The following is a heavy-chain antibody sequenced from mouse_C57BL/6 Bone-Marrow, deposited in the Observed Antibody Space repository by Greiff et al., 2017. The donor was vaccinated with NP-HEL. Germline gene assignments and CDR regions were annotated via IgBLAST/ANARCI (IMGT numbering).Heavy chain of an antibody. CDR3: ARDSSGYETWFAY. CDR1: GYTFTSYW. CDR2: IDPSDSYT. D-gene: IGHD3-2*02. V-gene: IGHV1-69*01. Sequence: QVQLQQPGAELVMPGASVKLSCKASGYTFTSYWMHWVKQRPGQGLEWIGEIDPSDSYTTYNQKFKGKSTLTVDKSSSTAYMQLSSLTSEDSAVYYCARDSSGYETWFAYWGQGTLVTVSA. J-gene: IGHJ3*01.